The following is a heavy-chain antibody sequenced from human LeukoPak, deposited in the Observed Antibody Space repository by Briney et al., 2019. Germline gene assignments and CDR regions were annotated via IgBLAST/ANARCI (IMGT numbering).Heavy chain of an antibody. CDR1: GYTFTGYC. Sequence: ASVKVSCKASGYTFTGYCMHWVRQAPGQGLEWMGWINPNSGGTNYAQKFQGRVTMTRDTSISTAYIELSRLRSDDTAVYYCARDVKVRGTSKYYFDYWGQGTLVTVSS. J-gene: IGHJ4*02. CDR2: INPNSGGT. D-gene: IGHD3-10*01. CDR3: ARDVKVRGTSKYYFDY. V-gene: IGHV1-2*02.